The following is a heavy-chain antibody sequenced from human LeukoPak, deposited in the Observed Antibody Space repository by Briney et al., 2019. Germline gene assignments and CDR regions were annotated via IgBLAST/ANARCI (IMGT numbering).Heavy chain of an antibody. Sequence: GGSLRLSCVASGFTFSSYWMHWVRQVPGKGLVWVSRINTDGSITTYADSVRGRFTISRDNAKNTLYLQMNSLRADDTAVYYCARVGSGYYSVDYWGQGTLVTVSS. CDR2: INTDGSIT. J-gene: IGHJ4*02. D-gene: IGHD3-22*01. CDR1: GFTFSSYW. CDR3: ARVGSGYYSVDY. V-gene: IGHV3-74*01.